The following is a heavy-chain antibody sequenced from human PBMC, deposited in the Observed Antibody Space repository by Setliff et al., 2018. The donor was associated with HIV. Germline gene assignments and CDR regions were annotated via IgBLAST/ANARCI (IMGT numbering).Heavy chain of an antibody. D-gene: IGHD3-10*01. CDR2: IKDDGRDK. CDR3: AREVWSEDDN. J-gene: IGHJ4*02. Sequence: GGPLRLSCVASGFTFRSYWMSWVRQAPGKRPEWVANIKDDGRDKFYLDSVKGRFTIARDNAKNSLYLQMNSLRAEDAAVYYCAREVWSEDDNWGQGTLVTVSS. V-gene: IGHV3-7*05. CDR1: GFTFRSYW.